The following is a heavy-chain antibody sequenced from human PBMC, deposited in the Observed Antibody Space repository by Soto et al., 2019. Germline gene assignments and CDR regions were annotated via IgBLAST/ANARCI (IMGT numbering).Heavy chain of an antibody. CDR3: AKDGAGERYYYMDV. CDR1: GFPFGKFA. D-gene: IGHD4-17*01. Sequence: VEMVQSGGGMVQPGRSLRLSCTASGFPFGKFAMHWVRQAPGKGLEWVALISYDGSKEDYAGAVKGRFTISRDNSNNTLFPQMNSLRTDDTAVYYCAKDGAGERYYYMDVWGGGTPVTVSS. J-gene: IGHJ6*03. CDR2: ISYDGSKE. V-gene: IGHV3-30*18.